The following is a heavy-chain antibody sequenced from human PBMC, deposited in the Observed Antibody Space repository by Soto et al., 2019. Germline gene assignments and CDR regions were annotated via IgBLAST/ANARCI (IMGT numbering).Heavy chain of an antibody. V-gene: IGHV3-74*01. D-gene: IGHD4-17*01. CDR3: ARDYGDYYYGMDV. J-gene: IGHJ6*02. CDR2: TTT. Sequence: TTTSYADSVKGRFTISRDNAKNTLYLQMNSLRAEDTAVYYCARDYGDYYYGMDVWGQGTTVTVSS.